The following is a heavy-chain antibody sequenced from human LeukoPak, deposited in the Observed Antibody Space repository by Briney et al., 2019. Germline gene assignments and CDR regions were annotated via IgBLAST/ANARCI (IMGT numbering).Heavy chain of an antibody. D-gene: IGHD2-15*01. V-gene: IGHV3-7*01. CDR2: IKQDGSEK. CDR3: ARGVVVAAFIDY. J-gene: IGHJ4*02. CDR1: GFTFSSYW. Sequence: GGSLRLSCAASGFTFSSYWMSWVRQAPGKGLEWVANIKQDGSEKYYVDSVKGRFTISRDNAKNSLYLEMNSLRAEDAAVYYCARGVVVAAFIDYWGQGTLVTVSS.